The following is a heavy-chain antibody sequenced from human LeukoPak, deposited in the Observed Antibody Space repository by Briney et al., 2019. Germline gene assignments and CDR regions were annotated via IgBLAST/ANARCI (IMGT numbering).Heavy chain of an antibody. CDR1: GFTFSSYG. Sequence: GGSLRLSCAASGFTFSSYGMHWVRQAPGKGLEWVAVISYDGSDKYYADSVKGRFTISRDNSKNTLYLQMNSLRAEDTAVYYCAKDTSSPNIDYWGQGTLVTVSS. D-gene: IGHD2-2*01. J-gene: IGHJ4*02. CDR2: ISYDGSDK. CDR3: AKDTSSPNIDY. V-gene: IGHV3-30*18.